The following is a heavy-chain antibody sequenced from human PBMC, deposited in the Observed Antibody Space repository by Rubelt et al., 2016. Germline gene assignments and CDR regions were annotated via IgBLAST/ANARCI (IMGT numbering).Heavy chain of an antibody. CDR3: ARGGIRIAAAGTFDY. Sequence: GLEWIGEINHSGSTNYNPSLKSRVTISVDTSKNQFSLKLSSVTAADTAVYYCARGGIRIAAAGTFDYWGQGTLVTVSS. J-gene: IGHJ4*02. V-gene: IGHV4-34*01. D-gene: IGHD6-13*01. CDR2: INHSGST.